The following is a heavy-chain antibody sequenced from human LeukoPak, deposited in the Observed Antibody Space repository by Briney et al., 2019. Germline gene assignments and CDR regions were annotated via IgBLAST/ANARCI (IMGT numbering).Heavy chain of an antibody. CDR1: GVSISSYY. J-gene: IGHJ4*02. Sequence: PSETLSLTCTVSGVSISSYYWSWIRQPPGKGLEWIGDIYYSENTNYNPSLKSRVTISVDTSKNQFSLTLTSVIAADTAVYYCAGGNYYDSSGHPYHFHYWGQGTLVTVPS. CDR3: AGGNYYDSSGHPYHFHY. D-gene: IGHD3-22*01. V-gene: IGHV4-59*01. CDR2: IYYSENT.